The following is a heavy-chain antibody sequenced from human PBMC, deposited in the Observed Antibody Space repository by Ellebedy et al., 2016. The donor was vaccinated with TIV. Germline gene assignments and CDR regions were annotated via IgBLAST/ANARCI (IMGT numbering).Heavy chain of an antibody. CDR1: GFTFSSYS. CDR2: ITSSSGYI. Sequence: GESLKISCAASGFTFSSYSMNWVRQAPGKGLEWVSSITSSSGYIYYADSVKGRFTISRDNSKNTLYLQMNSLRAEDTAVYYCAKDLWGEQLLDYWGQGTLVTVSS. CDR3: AKDLWGEQLLDY. D-gene: IGHD6-6*01. J-gene: IGHJ4*02. V-gene: IGHV3-21*01.